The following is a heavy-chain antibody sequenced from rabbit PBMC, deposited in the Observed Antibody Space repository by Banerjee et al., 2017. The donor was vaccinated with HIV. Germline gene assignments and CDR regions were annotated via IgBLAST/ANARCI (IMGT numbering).Heavy chain of an antibody. V-gene: IGHV1S40*01. J-gene: IGHJ4*01. CDR1: GFDLNSFYY. CDR3: VRVNSGLNL. D-gene: IGHD4-1*01. CDR2: IDAGSTTT. Sequence: QSLEESGGDLVKPGASLTLTCTASGFDLNSFYYMCWVRQAPGKGLEWIACIDAGSTTTSYASWAKGRFTISKTSSTTVTLQMTSLTAADTATYFCVRVNSGLNLWGPGTLVTVS.